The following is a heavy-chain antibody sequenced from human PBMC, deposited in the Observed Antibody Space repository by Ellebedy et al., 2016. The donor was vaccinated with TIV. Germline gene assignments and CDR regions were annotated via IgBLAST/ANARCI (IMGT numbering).Heavy chain of an antibody. D-gene: IGHD1-26*01. CDR3: AKGPTTRYYYMDV. CDR1: GFTFSSYA. V-gene: IGHV3-23*01. Sequence: GESLKISXAASGFTFSSYAMSWVRQAPGKGLEWLSTISDSTYTTYYADSVKGRFTISRDNSKNTLYLQMNSLRAEDTAVYYCAKGPTTRYYYMDVWGKGTTVTVSS. J-gene: IGHJ6*03. CDR2: ISDSTYTT.